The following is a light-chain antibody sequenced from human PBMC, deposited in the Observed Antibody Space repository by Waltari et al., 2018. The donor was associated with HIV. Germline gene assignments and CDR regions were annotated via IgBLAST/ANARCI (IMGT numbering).Light chain of an antibody. CDR3: QHRGDWYT. CDR1: QSLSNY. CDR2: DAS. V-gene: IGKV3-11*01. J-gene: IGKJ2*01. Sequence: EIVSSQSPASLPCSPGERAPLSCRASQSLSNYLAWYQQKPGQAPRLLIYDASTRVTGIPARFRGSGSGTDFTLTISSLDPGDFAIYYCQHRGDWYTFGQGTKLEI.